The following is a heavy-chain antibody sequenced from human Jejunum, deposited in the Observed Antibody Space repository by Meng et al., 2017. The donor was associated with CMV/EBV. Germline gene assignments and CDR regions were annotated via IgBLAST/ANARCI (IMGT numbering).Heavy chain of an antibody. D-gene: IGHD3-10*01. Sequence: SGFSFGDYAMSWVRQAPGKGLEGVSSIRRTADGEMSEYAASVRGRFIISRDDSKGIAYLQMNSLRIEDTAVYYCSYWSSYQIFADWGQGTRVTVSS. CDR3: SYWSSYQIFAD. V-gene: IGHV3-49*04. J-gene: IGHJ1*01. CDR2: IRRTADGEMS. CDR1: GFSFGDYA.